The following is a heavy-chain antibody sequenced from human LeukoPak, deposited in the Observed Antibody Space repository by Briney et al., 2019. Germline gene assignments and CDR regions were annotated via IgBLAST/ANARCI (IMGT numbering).Heavy chain of an antibody. D-gene: IGHD4-23*01. J-gene: IGHJ2*01. Sequence: KPSETLSLTCTVSGGSISSSSYYWGWIRQPPGEGLQWIGSIHYSVSTYYNPSLRSRVTISVDTSKNQFSLNLSSVTAADTAVYYCASHDYGGNNWYFDLWGRGALVTVSS. CDR3: ASHDYGGNNWYFDL. CDR2: IHYSVST. CDR1: GGSISSSSYY. V-gene: IGHV4-39*01.